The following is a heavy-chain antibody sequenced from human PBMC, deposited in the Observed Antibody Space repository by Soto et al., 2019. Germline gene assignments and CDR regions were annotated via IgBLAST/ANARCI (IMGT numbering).Heavy chain of an antibody. J-gene: IGHJ6*02. CDR2: ISGTSDYI. D-gene: IGHD2-15*01. CDR3: ARDHRYCSGSSCRPYYYYYGMDV. CDR1: GFTFSSYS. V-gene: IGHV3-21*01. Sequence: PGGSLRLSCAASGFTFSSYSMNWVRQAPGRWLEWVAAISGTSDYIYYADSVKGRFTISRDNAKTSLYIQMNSLRAEDTAVYYCARDHRYCSGSSCRPYYYYYGMDVWGQGXTVTVSS.